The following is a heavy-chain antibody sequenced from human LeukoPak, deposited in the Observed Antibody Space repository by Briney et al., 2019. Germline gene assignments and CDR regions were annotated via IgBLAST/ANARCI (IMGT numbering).Heavy chain of an antibody. CDR3: ARVRDYGDYAPHFDY. CDR2: IKQDGSQK. Sequence: PGGSLRLSCAASGFTFSSYEMNWVRQAPGKGLEWVANIKQDGSQKYYVDSVKGRFTISRDNAKNSLFLQMNSLRAEDTAVYYCARVRDYGDYAPHFDYWGQGTLVSVSS. CDR1: GFTFSSYE. V-gene: IGHV3-7*01. J-gene: IGHJ4*02. D-gene: IGHD4-17*01.